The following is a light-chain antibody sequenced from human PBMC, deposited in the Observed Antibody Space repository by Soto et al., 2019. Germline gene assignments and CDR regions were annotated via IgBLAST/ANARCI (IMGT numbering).Light chain of an antibody. CDR1: SSNIGADYD. CDR2: DNV. V-gene: IGLV1-40*01. J-gene: IGLJ3*02. Sequence: QSVLTKPPSVSGAPGQRITISCAGSSSNIGADYDVHWYQQFPGTAPKLLIYDNVNRPSGVPDRFSGSKSGTSASLAITGLQAEDEADYYCQSYDSGLSARVFGGGTKVTVL. CDR3: QSYDSGLSARV.